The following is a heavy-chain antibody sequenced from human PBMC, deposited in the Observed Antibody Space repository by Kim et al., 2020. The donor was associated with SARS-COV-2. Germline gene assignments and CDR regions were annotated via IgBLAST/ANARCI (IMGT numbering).Heavy chain of an antibody. V-gene: IGHV4-4*02. CDR3: ARYAVGAGDSYLFDY. Sequence: SETLSLTCAVSGGSISSSNWWSWVRQPPGKGLEWIGEIYHSGSTNYNPSLKSRVTISVDKSKNQFSLKLSSVTAADTAVYYCARYAVGAGDSYLFDYWGQGTLVTVSS. J-gene: IGHJ4*02. CDR2: IYHSGST. D-gene: IGHD7-27*01. CDR1: GGSISSSNW.